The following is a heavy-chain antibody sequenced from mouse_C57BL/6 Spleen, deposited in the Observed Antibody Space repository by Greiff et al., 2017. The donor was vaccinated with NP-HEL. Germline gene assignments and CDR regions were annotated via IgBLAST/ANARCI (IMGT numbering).Heavy chain of an antibody. CDR2: IYPGDGDT. D-gene: IGHD3-2*02. Sequence: VQLQQSGAELVKPGASVKISCKASGYAFSSYWMNWVKQRPGKGLEWIGQIYPGDGDTNYNGKFKGKATLTADKSSSTAYMQLSSLTSEDSAVYFCARKGSSGRHYFDYWGQGTTLTVSS. CDR1: GYAFSSYW. V-gene: IGHV1-80*01. CDR3: ARKGSSGRHYFDY. J-gene: IGHJ2*01.